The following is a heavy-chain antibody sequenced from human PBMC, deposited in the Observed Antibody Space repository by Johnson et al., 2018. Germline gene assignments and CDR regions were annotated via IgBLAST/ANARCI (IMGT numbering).Heavy chain of an antibody. Sequence: QVQLVQSGGGLVKPGGSLRLSCAASGFTFSDYSMTWLRQAPGKGLERVSYIGFSDSTIYYVDSVKGRFTISRDNAKNSLYLQMNSLRAEDTAVYYCARRSSYMDVWGKGTTVTVSS. CDR1: GFTFSDYS. CDR3: ARRSSYMDV. J-gene: IGHJ6*03. D-gene: IGHD6-13*01. CDR2: IGFSDSTI. V-gene: IGHV3-11*04.